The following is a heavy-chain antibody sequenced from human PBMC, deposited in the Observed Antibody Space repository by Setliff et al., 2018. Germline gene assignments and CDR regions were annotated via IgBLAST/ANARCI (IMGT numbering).Heavy chain of an antibody. J-gene: IGHJ3*01. CDR1: GFTFSSYA. CDR2: ISGSGGST. V-gene: IGHV3-23*01. D-gene: IGHD6-19*01. CDR3: ARDRDDSSGWS. Sequence: GGSLRLSCAASGFTFSSYAMSWVRQAPGKGLEWVSAISGSGGSTYYADSVKGRFTISRDNSKNTLYLQMNSLRAEDTAVYYCARDRDDSSGWSWGQGTMVTVSS.